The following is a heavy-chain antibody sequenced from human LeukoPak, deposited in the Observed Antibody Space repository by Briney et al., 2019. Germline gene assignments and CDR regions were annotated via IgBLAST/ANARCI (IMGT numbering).Heavy chain of an antibody. CDR3: AKDRDYYDSSGYLDH. J-gene: IGHJ4*02. Sequence: GGSLRLSCVGSGFTFSRYWMSWVRQAPGKGLEWVANIKKDESEKYYVDSVKGRFTISRDNAKNSLYLQMNSLRVEDTAVYYCAKDRDYYDSSGYLDHWGQGTLVTVSS. D-gene: IGHD3-22*01. CDR2: IKKDESEK. CDR1: GFTFSRYW. V-gene: IGHV3-7*01.